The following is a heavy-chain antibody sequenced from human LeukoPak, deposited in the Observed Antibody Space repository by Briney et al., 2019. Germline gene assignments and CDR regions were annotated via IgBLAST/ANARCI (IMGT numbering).Heavy chain of an antibody. V-gene: IGHV1-8*03. CDR3: ARGNGYDFWSGYSLPYFDY. D-gene: IGHD3-3*01. CDR2: MNPNSGNT. CDR1: GYTFTGYY. J-gene: IGHJ4*02. Sequence: ASVKVPCKASGYTFTGYYMHWVRQATGQGLEWMGWMNPNSGNTGYAQKFQGRVTITRNTSISTAYMELSSLRSEDTAVYYCARGNGYDFWSGYSLPYFDYWGQGTLVTVSS.